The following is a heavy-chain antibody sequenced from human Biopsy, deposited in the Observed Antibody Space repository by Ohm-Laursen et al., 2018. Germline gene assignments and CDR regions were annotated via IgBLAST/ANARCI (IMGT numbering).Heavy chain of an antibody. CDR3: GRAVRNQLLTDP. CDR1: GYTFTSYD. CDR2: LNPVSGNS. V-gene: IGHV1-8*01. J-gene: IGHJ5*02. D-gene: IGHD1-7*01. Sequence: SVKVSCNASGYTFTSYDITWVRQASGQGPEWIGWLNPVSGNSNFGQKFRGRVTVTSDTSISTAYMELSGLTSGDTATYYCGRAVRNQLLTDPWGQGTLVTVTS.